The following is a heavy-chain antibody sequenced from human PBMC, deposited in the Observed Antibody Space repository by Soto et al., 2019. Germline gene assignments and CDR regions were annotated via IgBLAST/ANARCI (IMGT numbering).Heavy chain of an antibody. D-gene: IGHD6-13*01. CDR2: ISYDGSNK. J-gene: IGHJ3*02. CDR3: AEEAADAFDI. CDR1: GFTFSSYA. Sequence: GGSLRLSCAASGFTFSSYAMHWVRQAPGKGLEWVAVISYDGSNKYYADSVKGRFTISRDNSKNTLYLQMNSLRAEDTAVYYCAEEAADAFDIWGQGTMVTVSS. V-gene: IGHV3-30-3*01.